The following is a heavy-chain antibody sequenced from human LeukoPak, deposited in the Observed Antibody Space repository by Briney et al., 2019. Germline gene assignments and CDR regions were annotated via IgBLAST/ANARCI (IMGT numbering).Heavy chain of an antibody. CDR2: ISSSSSYI. V-gene: IGHV3-21*01. J-gene: IGHJ4*02. CDR1: GFTFSSYS. D-gene: IGHD1-26*01. CDR3: AAFSSGSACRVNFDY. Sequence: GGSLRLSCAASGFTFSSYSMNWVRQAPGKGLEWVSSISSSSSYIYYADSVKGRFTISRDNAKNSLYLQMNSLRAEDTAVYYCAAFSSGSACRVNFDYWGQGTLVTVSS.